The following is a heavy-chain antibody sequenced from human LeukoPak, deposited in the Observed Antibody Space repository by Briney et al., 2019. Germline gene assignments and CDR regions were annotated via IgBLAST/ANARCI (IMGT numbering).Heavy chain of an antibody. CDR2: ISWNSGSI. D-gene: IGHD6-19*01. J-gene: IGHJ4*02. CDR3: AHQSSGWRYYFDY. Sequence: GGSLRLSCAASGFTFDDYDMHWVRQAPGKGLEWVSGISWNSGSIGYADSVKGRFTISRDNAKNSLYLQMNSLRAEDTAIYYCAHQSSGWRYYFDYWGQGTLVTVSS. V-gene: IGHV3-9*01. CDR1: GFTFDDYD.